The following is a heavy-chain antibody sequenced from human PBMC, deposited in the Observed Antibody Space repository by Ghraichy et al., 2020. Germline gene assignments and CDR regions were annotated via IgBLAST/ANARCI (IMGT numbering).Heavy chain of an antibody. V-gene: IGHV3-15*01. J-gene: IGHJ3*02. CDR2: IKSKTDGGTT. CDR3: TTVDRRILVVAADDAFDI. CDR1: GFTFSNAW. D-gene: IGHD2-15*01. Sequence: GGSLRLSCAASGFTFSNAWMSWVRQAPGKGLEWVGRIKSKTDGGTTDYAAPVKGSFTISRDDSKNTLYLQMNSLKNEDTAVYYCTTVDRRILVVAADDAFDIWGQGTMVTVSS.